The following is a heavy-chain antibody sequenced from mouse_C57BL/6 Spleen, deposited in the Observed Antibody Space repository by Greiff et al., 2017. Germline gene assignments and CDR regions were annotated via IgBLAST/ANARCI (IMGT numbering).Heavy chain of an antibody. CDR2: IYPGGGYT. CDR3: AREAYYSKKGYAMDY. J-gene: IGHJ4*01. CDR1: GYTFTNYW. D-gene: IGHD2-5*01. V-gene: IGHV1-63*01. Sequence: QVQLQQSGAELVRPGTSVKMSCKASGYTFTNYWIGWAKQRPGHGLEWIGDIYPGGGYTNYNEKFKGKATLTADKSSSTAYMQFSSLTSEDSAIYYCAREAYYSKKGYAMDYWGQGTSVTVSS.